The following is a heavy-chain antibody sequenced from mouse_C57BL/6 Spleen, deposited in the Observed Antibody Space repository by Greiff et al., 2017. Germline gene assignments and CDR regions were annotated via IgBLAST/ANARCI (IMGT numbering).Heavy chain of an antibody. D-gene: IGHD2-1*01. V-gene: IGHV1-85*01. CDR1: GYTFTSYD. CDR3: ARYYYGNLWGAMDY. Sequence: QVQLQQSGPELVKPGASVKLSCKASGYTFTSYDINWVKQRPGQGLEWIGWIYPRDGSTMYNEKFKGKATLTVDTSSSTAYMELHSLTSEDSAVYFCARYYYGNLWGAMDYWGQGTSVTVSS. J-gene: IGHJ4*01. CDR2: IYPRDGST.